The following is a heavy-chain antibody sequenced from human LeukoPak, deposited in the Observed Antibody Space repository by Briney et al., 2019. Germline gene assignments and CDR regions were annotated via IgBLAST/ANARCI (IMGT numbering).Heavy chain of an antibody. D-gene: IGHD4-23*01. Sequence: GGSLRLSCAASGFTFSSYAMNRVRQAPGKGLEWVSSITSTSSYINYADSVKSRFTISRDNAKNSLYLQMNSLRAEDTAVYYCARAGGATDYWGQGTLVTVSS. V-gene: IGHV3-21*01. CDR3: ARAGGATDY. CDR1: GFTFSSYA. J-gene: IGHJ4*02. CDR2: ITSTSSYI.